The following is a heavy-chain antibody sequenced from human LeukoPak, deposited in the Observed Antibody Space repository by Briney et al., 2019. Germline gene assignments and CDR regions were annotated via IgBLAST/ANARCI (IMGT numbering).Heavy chain of an antibody. D-gene: IGHD6-13*01. J-gene: IGHJ4*02. CDR3: ARGIAAAHDY. Sequence: SETLSLTCAVYGGSFSGYYWSWIRQPPGKGLEWIGYIYYSGSTNYNPSLKSRVTISVDTSKNQFSLKLSSVTAADTAVYYCARGIAAAHDYWGQGTLVTVSS. CDR2: IYYSGST. V-gene: IGHV4-59*01. CDR1: GGSFSGYY.